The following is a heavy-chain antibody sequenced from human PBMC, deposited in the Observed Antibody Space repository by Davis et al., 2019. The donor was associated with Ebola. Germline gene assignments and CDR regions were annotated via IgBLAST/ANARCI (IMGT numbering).Heavy chain of an antibody. CDR3: AREHSSGYWSDY. Sequence: PGGSLRLSCAASGFTFSSYAMHWVRQAPGKGLEWVAVISYDGSNKYYADSVKGRFTISRDNSKNTLYLQMNSLRAEDTAVYYCAREHSSGYWSDYWGQGTLVTVSS. J-gene: IGHJ4*02. CDR2: ISYDGSNK. CDR1: GFTFSSYA. D-gene: IGHD3-22*01. V-gene: IGHV3-30-3*01.